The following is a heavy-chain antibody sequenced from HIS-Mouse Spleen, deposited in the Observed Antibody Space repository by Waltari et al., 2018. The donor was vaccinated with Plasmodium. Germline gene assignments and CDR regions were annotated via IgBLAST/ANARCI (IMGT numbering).Heavy chain of an antibody. J-gene: IGHJ6*02. CDR1: GYTFTSYY. CDR2: INPSGGST. V-gene: IGHV1-46*01. Sequence: QVQLVQSGAEVKKPGASVKVSCKASGYTFTSYYMHWVRQAPGQGLEWMGIINPSGGSTSYEQKFQGRVTMTRDTSTSTVYMELSSLRSEDTAVYYCARDLFRIGVAGTEYYYGMDVWGQGTTVTVSS. CDR3: ARDLFRIGVAGTEYYYGMDV. D-gene: IGHD6-19*01.